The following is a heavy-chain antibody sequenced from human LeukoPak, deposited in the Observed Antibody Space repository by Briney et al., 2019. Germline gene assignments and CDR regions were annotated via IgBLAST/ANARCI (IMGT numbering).Heavy chain of an antibody. CDR1: GGSFSGYY. V-gene: IGHV4-34*01. CDR2: INHSGST. D-gene: IGHD3-16*02. Sequence: PSETLSLTCAVYGGSFSGYYWSWIRQPPGKGLEWIGEINHSGSTNYNPSLKSRVTISVDTSKNQFSLKLSSVTAADTAVYYCARPFGGVIVIRAYYFDYWGQGTLVTVSS. J-gene: IGHJ4*02. CDR3: ARPFGGVIVIRAYYFDY.